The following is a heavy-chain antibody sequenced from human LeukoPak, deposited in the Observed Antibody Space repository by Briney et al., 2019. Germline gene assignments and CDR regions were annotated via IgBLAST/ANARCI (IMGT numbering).Heavy chain of an antibody. J-gene: IGHJ5*02. V-gene: IGHV4-4*07. CDR1: GGSMSRYY. Sequence: PSETLSLTCTVSGGSMSRYYWSWIRQAAGKAPEWIGRIYSTGSSDYNPSLQSRVTMSVDTSKSQFSLNVSTVTAADTAIYYCARDRWFDTWGQGTLVTVSS. CDR3: ARDRWFDT. CDR2: IYSTGSS.